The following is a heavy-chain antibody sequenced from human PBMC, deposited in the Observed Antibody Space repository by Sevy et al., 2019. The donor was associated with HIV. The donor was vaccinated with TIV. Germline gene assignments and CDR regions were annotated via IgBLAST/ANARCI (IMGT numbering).Heavy chain of an antibody. Sequence: GGSLRLSCAASGFTFSSYAMNWVRQAPGKGLEWVSTINGNGYATYYADSVKGRFTISRDNSNNTLDLQMNSLRAEDTAIYYCARIKGASSSYAMDVWGQGTTVTVSS. CDR3: ARIKGASSSYAMDV. CDR2: INGNGYAT. V-gene: IGHV3-23*01. D-gene: IGHD2-2*01. CDR1: GFTFSSYA. J-gene: IGHJ6*02.